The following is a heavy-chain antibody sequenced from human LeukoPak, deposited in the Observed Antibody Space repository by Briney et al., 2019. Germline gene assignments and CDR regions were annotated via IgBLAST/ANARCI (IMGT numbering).Heavy chain of an antibody. V-gene: IGHV3-7*03. J-gene: IGHJ6*02. CDR1: GFTFSTYW. D-gene: IGHD1-26*01. CDR2: IEQDGSQK. Sequence: GGSLRLSCAASGFTFSTYWMTWVRQAPGKGLEWVTHIEQDGSQKPYVDSVKGRFTISRDNAKNSLYLQMSSLRDEDTAVYYCARDLGGSYLGYGMDVWGQGTTVTVSS. CDR3: ARDLGGSYLGYGMDV.